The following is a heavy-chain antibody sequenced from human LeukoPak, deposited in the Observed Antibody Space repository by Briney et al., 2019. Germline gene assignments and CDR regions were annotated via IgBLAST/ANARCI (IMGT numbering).Heavy chain of an antibody. CDR1: GGTFSSYA. D-gene: IGHD6-13*01. CDR2: IIPIFGTA. Sequence: SVKVSSKASGGTFSSYAISWVRQAPGQGLEWMGGIIPIFGTANYAQKFQGRVTITTDESTSTAYMELSSLRSEDTAVYYCARAWAAAGYFDYWGQGTLVTVSS. CDR3: ARAWAAAGYFDY. V-gene: IGHV1-69*05. J-gene: IGHJ4*02.